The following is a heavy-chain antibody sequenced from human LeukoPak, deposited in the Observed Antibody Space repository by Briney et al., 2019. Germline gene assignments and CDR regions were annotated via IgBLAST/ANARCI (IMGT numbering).Heavy chain of an antibody. CDR1: GYTFTSNY. Sequence: ASVKVSCKAFGYTFTSNYMHWVRQAPGQGLEWMGIINPSGGSTSYAQKFQGRVTMTRDMSTSTVYMELSSLRSEDTAVYYCARAIGSSWGKVDYWGQGTLVTVSS. V-gene: IGHV1-46*01. CDR2: INPSGGST. J-gene: IGHJ4*02. D-gene: IGHD6-13*01. CDR3: ARAIGSSWGKVDY.